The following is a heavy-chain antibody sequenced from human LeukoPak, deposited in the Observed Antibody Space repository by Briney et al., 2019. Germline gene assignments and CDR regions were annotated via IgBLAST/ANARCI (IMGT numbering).Heavy chain of an antibody. D-gene: IGHD2-15*01. V-gene: IGHV4-39*01. Sequence: SETLSLTCTVSGGSISSSSSFWGWIRQPPGKGLEWIGHIKNGGSPNYNPPLKSRVTISLDTSKNQFSLKLSSVTAADTAVYYCARAPPGYCSGGSCYEGEDNWFDPWGQGTLVTVSS. CDR2: IKNGGSP. CDR1: GGSISSSSSF. J-gene: IGHJ5*02. CDR3: ARAPPGYCSGGSCYEGEDNWFDP.